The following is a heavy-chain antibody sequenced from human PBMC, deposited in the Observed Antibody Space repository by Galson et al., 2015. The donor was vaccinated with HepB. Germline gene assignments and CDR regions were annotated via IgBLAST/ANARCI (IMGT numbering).Heavy chain of an antibody. V-gene: IGHV3-15*01. CDR3: TTDLKGSQHKPLYYYYYMDV. Sequence: SLRLSCAASGFTFSNAWMSWVRQAPGKGLEWVGRIKSKTDGGTTDYAAPVKGRFTISRDDSKNTLYLQINSLKTEDTAVYYCTTDLKGSQHKPLYYYYYMDVWGKGTTVTVSS. CDR2: IKSKTDGGTT. CDR1: GFTFSNAW. J-gene: IGHJ6*03.